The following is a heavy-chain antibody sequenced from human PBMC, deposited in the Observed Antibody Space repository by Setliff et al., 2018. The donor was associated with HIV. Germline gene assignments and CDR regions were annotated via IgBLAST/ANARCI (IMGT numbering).Heavy chain of an antibody. Sequence: PGGSLRLSCVASGFSFSSYSMNWVRQTPGKGLEWLSYIFSGSDTADYADSVRGRFTISRDNAKNSLYLQMNSLRAEDTAGYYCVRDKDWAFDYWGQGTLVTVSS. CDR2: IFSGSDTA. V-gene: IGHV3-48*01. CDR3: VRDKDWAFDY. D-gene: IGHD3-9*01. CDR1: GFSFSSYS. J-gene: IGHJ4*02.